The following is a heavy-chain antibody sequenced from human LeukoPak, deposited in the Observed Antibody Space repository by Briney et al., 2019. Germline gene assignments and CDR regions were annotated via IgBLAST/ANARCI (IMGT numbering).Heavy chain of an antibody. CDR1: GGTFSSYA. CDR2: IIPIFGTA. J-gene: IGHJ4*02. D-gene: IGHD5-18*01. V-gene: IGHV1-69*06. Sequence: ASVKVSCKASGGTFSSYAISWVRQAPGQGLEWMGGIIPIFGTANYAQKFQGRVTITADKSASTAYMELSSLRSEDTAVYYCARGAEYSYGYCCWGQGTLVTVSS. CDR3: ARGAEYSYGYCC.